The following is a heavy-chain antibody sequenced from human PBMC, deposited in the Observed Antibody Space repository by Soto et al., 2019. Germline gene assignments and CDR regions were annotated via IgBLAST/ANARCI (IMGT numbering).Heavy chain of an antibody. CDR3: AREANTIYAPHGLDV. Sequence: EVQLVESGGGLVKPGGSLRLSCAVSGFPFDSYSMSWVRQAPGQGLEWLASLSSGSFYIFHADSIRGRFTISRDDAKNLLFIQMNSLTIEDPATYYCAREANTIYAPHGLDVWGQGTAVTVSS. V-gene: IGHV3-21*01. CDR2: LSSGSFYI. CDR1: GFPFDSYS. J-gene: IGHJ6*02. D-gene: IGHD3-3*01.